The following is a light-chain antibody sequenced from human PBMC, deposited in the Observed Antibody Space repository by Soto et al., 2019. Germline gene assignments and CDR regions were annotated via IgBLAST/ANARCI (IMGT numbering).Light chain of an antibody. Sequence: QSVLTQPASVSGSPGQSSTSACTGTSGDTAGYNYVSWYQQHPGKAPKLMIYEVSNRPSGVSNRFSGSQSGNTASLTISGLQAEDEANYYCSSYTTSNTPLYVFGTGTKVTVL. CDR1: SGDTAGYNY. CDR2: EVS. J-gene: IGLJ1*01. CDR3: SSYTTSNTPLYV. V-gene: IGLV2-14*01.